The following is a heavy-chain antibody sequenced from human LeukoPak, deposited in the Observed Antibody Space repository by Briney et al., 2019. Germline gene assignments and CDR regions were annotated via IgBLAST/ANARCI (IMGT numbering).Heavy chain of an antibody. CDR2: IYPGDSDT. Sequence: GESLKISCKGSGYSFTSYWIGWVRQMPGKGLEWMGIIYPGDSDTRYSPSFQGQVTISADKSISTAYLQWSSLKASDTAMYYCARHFDCSGGSCYSNFFDYWGQGTLVTVSS. V-gene: IGHV5-51*01. CDR1: GYSFTSYW. CDR3: ARHFDCSGGSCYSNFFDY. D-gene: IGHD2-15*01. J-gene: IGHJ4*02.